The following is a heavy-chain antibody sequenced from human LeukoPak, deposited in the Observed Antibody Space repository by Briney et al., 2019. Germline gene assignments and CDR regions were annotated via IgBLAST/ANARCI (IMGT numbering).Heavy chain of an antibody. CDR2: INHSGRT. J-gene: IGHJ4*02. V-gene: IGHV4-34*01. CDR3: ARGRYYDSSGYYSDNAYYFDY. Sequence: PSETLSLTCAVYGGSFSGYYWSWIRQPPGKGLEWIGEINHSGRTNYNPSLKSRVTISVDTSKNQFSLKLSSVTAADTAVYYCARGRYYDSSGYYSDNAYYFDYWGQGTLVTVSS. CDR1: GGSFSGYY. D-gene: IGHD3-22*01.